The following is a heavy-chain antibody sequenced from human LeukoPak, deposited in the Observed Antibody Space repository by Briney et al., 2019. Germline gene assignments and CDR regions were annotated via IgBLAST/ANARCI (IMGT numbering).Heavy chain of an antibody. CDR3: ATSLYYYDSSGYYPLDY. D-gene: IGHD3-22*01. V-gene: IGHV3-74*01. CDR2: INSDGSST. Sequence: GGSLRLSXAASGFTFSSYWMHWVRQAPGKGLVWVSRINSDGSSTSYADSVKGRFTISRDNAKNTLYLQMNSLRAEDTAVYYCATSLYYYDSSGYYPLDYWGQGTLVTVSS. CDR1: GFTFSSYW. J-gene: IGHJ4*02.